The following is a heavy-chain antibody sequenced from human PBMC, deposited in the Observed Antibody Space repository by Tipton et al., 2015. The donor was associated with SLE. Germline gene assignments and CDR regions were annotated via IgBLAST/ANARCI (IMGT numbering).Heavy chain of an antibody. CDR3: AGGPVIGFNWFDP. V-gene: IGHV3-53*01. CDR1: GFNVSRNY. D-gene: IGHD4-11*01. Sequence: SLRLSCAASGFNVSRNYMSWVRQAPGKGLEWVSIIYRAGTTFYADSVKGRFTISRDNSKNTVFLQINSLSAGDTAVYYCAGGPVIGFNWFDPWGQGTLVTVSS. CDR2: IYRAGTT. J-gene: IGHJ5*02.